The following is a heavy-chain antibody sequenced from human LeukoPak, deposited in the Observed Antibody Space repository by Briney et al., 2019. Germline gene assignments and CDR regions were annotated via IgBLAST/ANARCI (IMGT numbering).Heavy chain of an antibody. CDR1: GDSVSGGFW. J-gene: IGHJ4*02. V-gene: IGHV4-4*02. D-gene: IGHD6-19*01. Sequence: SETLSLTCTVSGDSVSGGFWWSWVRQPPHKGLEWIGEIHHSGSSNYNPSLESRVIISLDGSKNLLSLELSSVTAADTAVYYCVRHSGWYFGYWGQGTLVTVSS. CDR3: VRHSGWYFGY. CDR2: IHHSGSS.